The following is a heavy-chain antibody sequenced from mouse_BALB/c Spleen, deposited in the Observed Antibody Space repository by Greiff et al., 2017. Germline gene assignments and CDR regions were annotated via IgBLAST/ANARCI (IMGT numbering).Heavy chain of an antibody. CDR3: ASLLRLRSDY. J-gene: IGHJ2*01. V-gene: IGHV14-3*02. D-gene: IGHD1-2*01. Sequence: EVQLQQSGAELVKPGASVKLSCTASGFNIKDTYMHWVKQRPEQGLEWIGGFDPDNGITKYNPKFKGKATITADTSSNTAYLQLSSLTSEDTAVYYCASLLRLRSDYWGQGTTLTVSS. CDR2: FDPDNGIT. CDR1: GFNIKDTY.